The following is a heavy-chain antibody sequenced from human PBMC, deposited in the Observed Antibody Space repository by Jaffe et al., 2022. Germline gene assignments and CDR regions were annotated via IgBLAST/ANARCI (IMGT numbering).Heavy chain of an antibody. J-gene: IGHJ4*02. D-gene: IGHD2-15*01. Sequence: QVQLQESGPGLVKPSQTLSLTCTVSGGSISSGSYYWSWIRQPAGKGLEWIGRIYTSGSTNYNPSLKSRVTISVDTSKNQFSLKLSSVTAADTAVYYCARWGLGYCSGGSCYNSVDYWGQGTLVTVSS. CDR1: GGSISSGSYY. V-gene: IGHV4-61*02. CDR3: ARWGLGYCSGGSCYNSVDY. CDR2: IYTSGST.